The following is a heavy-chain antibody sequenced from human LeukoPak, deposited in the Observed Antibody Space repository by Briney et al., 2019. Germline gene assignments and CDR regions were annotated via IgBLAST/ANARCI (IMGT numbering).Heavy chain of an antibody. CDR2: ISSSSSYT. Sequence: GGALRLSCAASGFTFSDYNMSWIRQAPGKGLEWVSYISSSSSYTNYADSVKGRFTISRDNAKNSLYLQMNSLRAEDTAVYYCARDCDFGSGRTLGYWGQGTLVTVSS. D-gene: IGHD3-3*01. CDR1: GFTFSDYN. CDR3: ARDCDFGSGRTLGY. V-gene: IGHV3-11*06. J-gene: IGHJ4*02.